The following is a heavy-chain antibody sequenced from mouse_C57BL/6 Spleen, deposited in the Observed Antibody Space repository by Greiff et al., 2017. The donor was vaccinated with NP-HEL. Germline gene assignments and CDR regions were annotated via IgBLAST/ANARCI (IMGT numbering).Heavy chain of an antibody. Sequence: EVKLVESGGGLVKPGGSLKLSCAASGFTFSSYAMSWVRQTPEKRLEWVATISDGGSYSYYPDNVKGRFTISRDNAKNNLYLQMSHLKSEDTAMYYCARDDSSSYYFDYWGQGTTLTVSS. CDR1: GFTFSSYA. V-gene: IGHV5-4*01. CDR3: ARDDSSSYYFDY. CDR2: ISDGGSYS. J-gene: IGHJ2*01. D-gene: IGHD1-1*01.